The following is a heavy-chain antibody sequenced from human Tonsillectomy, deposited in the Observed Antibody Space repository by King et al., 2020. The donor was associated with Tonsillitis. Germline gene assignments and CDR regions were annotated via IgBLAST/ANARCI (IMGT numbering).Heavy chain of an antibody. CDR2: IKSKTDGGTT. D-gene: IGHD5-18*01. Sequence: QLVQSGGGLVKPGGSLRLSCAASGFSFSNAWMSWVRQAPGKGLEWVGRIKSKTDGGTTDYAAPVKGRFTISRDDSENTLYLKMNSLKTEDTAVYYCTTTTGVEDTNEIDAFAIWGQGTMVTVSS. CDR3: TTTTGVEDTNEIDAFAI. V-gene: IGHV3-15*01. J-gene: IGHJ3*02. CDR1: GFSFSNAW.